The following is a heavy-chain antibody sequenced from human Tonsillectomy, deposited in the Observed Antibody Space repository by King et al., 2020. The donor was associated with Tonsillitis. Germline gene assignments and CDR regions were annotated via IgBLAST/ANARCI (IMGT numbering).Heavy chain of an antibody. D-gene: IGHD4-23*01. CDR2: IYHSGST. CDR1: GGSISSNHW. Sequence: QLQESGPGLVKPSGTLSLTCAVSGGSISSNHWWTWVRQPPGKGLEWIGEIYHSGSTNYNPSLKSRVTISVDKSKNQFSLELTSVTAADTALYYCARGTYVGTXGFDPWGQGTLXTVXS. J-gene: IGHJ5*02. CDR3: ARGTYVGTXGFDP. V-gene: IGHV4-4*02.